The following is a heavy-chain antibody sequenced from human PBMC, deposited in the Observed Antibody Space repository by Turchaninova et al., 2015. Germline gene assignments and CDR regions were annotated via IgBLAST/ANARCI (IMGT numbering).Heavy chain of an antibody. Sequence: VSLRLSCAASGLIFTDAWMSWVSQAPGKGLEWVARITSKGAGETTDYAAPVKGRFTISRDDSTNTIYLQMNNLKTEDTAVYYCAWSGLHWLDSWGQGTLVTVSS. J-gene: IGHJ5*01. CDR2: ITSKGAGETT. CDR3: AWSGLHWLDS. V-gene: IGHV3-15*01. CDR1: GLIFTDAW. D-gene: IGHD3-3*01.